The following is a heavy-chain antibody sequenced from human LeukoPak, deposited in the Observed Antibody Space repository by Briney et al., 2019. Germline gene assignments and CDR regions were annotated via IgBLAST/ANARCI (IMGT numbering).Heavy chain of an antibody. Sequence: SETLSLTCAVYGGSFSGYYWSWIRQPPGKGLEWIGEINHSGSTNYNPSLKSRVTISVDTSKNQFSLKLSSVTAADTAVYYCARGTVAGFDYWGQGTLVTVSS. J-gene: IGHJ4*02. CDR3: ARGTVAGFDY. D-gene: IGHD6-19*01. V-gene: IGHV4-34*01. CDR2: INHSGST. CDR1: GGSFSGYY.